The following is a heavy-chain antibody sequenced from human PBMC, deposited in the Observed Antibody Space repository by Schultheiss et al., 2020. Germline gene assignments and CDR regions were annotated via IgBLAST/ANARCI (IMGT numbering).Heavy chain of an antibody. Sequence: GGSLRLSCAASGFTLSTYSMNWVRQVPGKGLEWVSYIGRSSSPKYYADSVKGRFTISRDSAKNSLYLQMNSLRDEDTAVYYCARDSAAAGNFDYWGQGTLVTVSS. J-gene: IGHJ4*02. CDR3: ARDSAAAGNFDY. CDR1: GFTLSTYS. CDR2: IGRSSSPK. V-gene: IGHV3-48*02. D-gene: IGHD6-13*01.